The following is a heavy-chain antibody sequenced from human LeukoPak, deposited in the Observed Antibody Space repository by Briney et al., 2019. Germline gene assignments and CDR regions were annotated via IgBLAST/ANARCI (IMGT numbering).Heavy chain of an antibody. CDR3: ARVGLCSGGSCYRRGWFDP. V-gene: IGHV4-38-2*02. CDR1: GYSISSGYY. CDR2: IYHSGST. J-gene: IGHJ5*02. Sequence: SETLSLTCTVSGYSISSGYYWGWIRQPPGKGLEWIGSIYHSGSTYYNPSLKSRVTISVDTSKNQFSLKLSSVTAADTAVYYCARVGLCSGGSCYRRGWFDPWGQGTLVTVSS. D-gene: IGHD2-15*01.